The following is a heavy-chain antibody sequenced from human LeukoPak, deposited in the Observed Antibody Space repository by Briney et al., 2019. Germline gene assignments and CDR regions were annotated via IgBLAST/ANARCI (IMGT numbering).Heavy chain of an antibody. Sequence: GGSLRLSCAASGFTFSSYSMNWVRQAPGKGLEWVSYISSSSSTIFYADSVKGRFTISRDNAKNSLYLQMNSLRAEDTAVYYCARVRYYDFWSGPYYFDYWGQGTLVTVSS. J-gene: IGHJ4*02. V-gene: IGHV3-48*01. CDR3: ARVRYYDFWSGPYYFDY. CDR1: GFTFSSYS. CDR2: ISSSSSTI. D-gene: IGHD3-3*01.